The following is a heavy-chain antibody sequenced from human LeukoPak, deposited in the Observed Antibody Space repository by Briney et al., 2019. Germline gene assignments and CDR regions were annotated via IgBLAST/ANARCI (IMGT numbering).Heavy chain of an antibody. D-gene: IGHD2-2*02. V-gene: IGHV1-69*04. CDR3: ARADTTDIVVVPAAIGAFDI. Sequence: SVKVSCKASGGTFSSYAISWVRQAPGQGLEWMGRIIPIFGIANYAQKFQGRVTITADKSTSTAYMELSSLRSEDTAVYYCARADTTDIVVVPAAIGAFDIWGQGTMVTVSS. CDR2: IIPIFGIA. J-gene: IGHJ3*02. CDR1: GGTFSSYA.